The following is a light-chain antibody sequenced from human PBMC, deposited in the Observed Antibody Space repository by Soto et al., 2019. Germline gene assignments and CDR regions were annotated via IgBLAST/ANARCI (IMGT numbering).Light chain of an antibody. Sequence: EIVLTQSPGTLSLSPGERATLSCRASQSVSSSYLAWYQQKPGQAPRLLIYGASSRATGIPDRFSGSGSGTDFTLTISRLEPEVFAVYYCQQDGSSRTFGQGTKVEIK. CDR3: QQDGSSRT. CDR1: QSVSSSY. J-gene: IGKJ1*01. V-gene: IGKV3-20*01. CDR2: GAS.